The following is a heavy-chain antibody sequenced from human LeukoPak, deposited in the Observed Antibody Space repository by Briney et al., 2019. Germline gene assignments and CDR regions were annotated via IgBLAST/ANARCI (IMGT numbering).Heavy chain of an antibody. V-gene: IGHV3-20*04. Sequence: GGSLRLSCAASGFTFNNYGMSWVRQAPGKGLEWVSGINWNGGDTRYADSVKGRFTISRDNAKNSLYLQMNSLRAEDTALYFCARGVRDGFNFHPYYYMDVWGKGTTVTVSS. J-gene: IGHJ6*03. D-gene: IGHD5-24*01. CDR3: ARGVRDGFNFHPYYYMDV. CDR1: GFTFNNYG. CDR2: INWNGGDT.